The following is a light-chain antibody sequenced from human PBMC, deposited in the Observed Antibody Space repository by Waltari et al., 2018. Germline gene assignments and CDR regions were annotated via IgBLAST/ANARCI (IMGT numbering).Light chain of an antibody. J-gene: IGLJ3*02. CDR1: SSAVRAYAY. CDR3: TSYTTSRTWV. CDR2: EVR. V-gene: IGLV2-14*01. Sequence: QSALTQPASVSGSPGQSITIPCTGTSSAVRAYAYVHWYQQKPGKAPQLIIYEVRDRPPGVPNRFSGSKSGYTAFLTISGLQAEDEADYYCTSYTTSRTWVFGGGTKLTVL.